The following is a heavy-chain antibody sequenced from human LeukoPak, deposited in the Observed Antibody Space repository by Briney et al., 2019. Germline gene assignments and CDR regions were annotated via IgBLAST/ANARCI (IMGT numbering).Heavy chain of an antibody. CDR3: ATSGGRPVLQGDY. V-gene: IGHV3-11*01. CDR1: GFTFDDYA. J-gene: IGHJ4*02. CDR2: ISSSGSTI. D-gene: IGHD2/OR15-2a*01. Sequence: GGSLRLSCAASGFTFDDYAMHWVRQAPGKGLEWVSYISSSGSTIYYADSVKGRFTISRDNAKNSLYLQMNSLRAEDTAVYYCATSGGRPVLQGDYWGQGTLVTVSS.